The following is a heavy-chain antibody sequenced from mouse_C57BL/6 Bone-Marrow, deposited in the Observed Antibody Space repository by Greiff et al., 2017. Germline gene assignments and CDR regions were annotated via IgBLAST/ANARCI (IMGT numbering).Heavy chain of an antibody. CDR1: GFTFSSYG. J-gene: IGHJ2*01. V-gene: IGHV5-6*01. CDR2: ISRGGSYT. CDR3: ARRGYYGSSYDY. D-gene: IGHD1-1*01. Sequence: EVQVVESGGDLVKPGGSLKLSCAASGFTFSSYGMSWVRQTPDKRLEWVATISRGGSYTYYPDSVKGRFTISRDNAKNTLYLQMSRLKSEDTAMYYCARRGYYGSSYDYWGQGTTLTVSS.